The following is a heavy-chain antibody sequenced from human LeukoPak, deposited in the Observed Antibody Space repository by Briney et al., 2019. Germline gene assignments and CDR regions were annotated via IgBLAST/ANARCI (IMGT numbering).Heavy chain of an antibody. J-gene: IGHJ4*02. Sequence: GGSLRLSCAASGFTFSDFPMIWVRQAPGKGLEWVSSIFPSSDEIHYADSVKGRFTISRDNSRSTLSLQMVSLRAEDTATYYCATYRQIQVPFEFWGQGTLVTVSS. CDR1: GFTFSDFP. V-gene: IGHV3-23*01. CDR3: ATYRQIQVPFEF. D-gene: IGHD5-18*01. CDR2: IFPSSDEI.